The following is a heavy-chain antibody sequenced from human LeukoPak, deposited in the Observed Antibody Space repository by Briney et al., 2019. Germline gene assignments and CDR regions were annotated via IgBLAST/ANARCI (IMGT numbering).Heavy chain of an antibody. CDR2: ISGSGGST. J-gene: IGHJ4*02. V-gene: IGHV3-23*01. CDR3: AKGVYSGTYYSDY. D-gene: IGHD1-26*01. Sequence: GGSLRLSCAASGFTFSSYGMNWVRQAPGKGLEWVSAISGSGGSTYYADSVKGRFTVSRDNSKNTLFLQMNSLRADDTAVYYCAKGVYSGTYYSDYWGQGTLVTVSS. CDR1: GFTFSSYG.